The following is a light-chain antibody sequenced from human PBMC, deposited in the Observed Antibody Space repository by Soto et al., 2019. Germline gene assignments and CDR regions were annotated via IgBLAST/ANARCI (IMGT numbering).Light chain of an antibody. CDR3: QQYNNWPPWT. J-gene: IGKJ1*01. CDR1: QSVSSS. V-gene: IGKV3-15*01. CDR2: DAS. Sequence: EIVLTQSPATLSLSPGETATLSCRASQSVSSSLAWYQQKPGQTPRLLIYDASTRATGIPARFSGSGSGTEFTLTISSLQSEDFAVYYCQQYNNWPPWTFGQGTKVEIK.